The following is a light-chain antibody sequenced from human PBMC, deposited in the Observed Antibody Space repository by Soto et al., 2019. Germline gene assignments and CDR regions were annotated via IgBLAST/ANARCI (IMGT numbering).Light chain of an antibody. CDR3: QQYRSWPRT. CDR2: GAS. V-gene: IGKV3-15*01. J-gene: IGKJ1*01. Sequence: EIVLTQSPATLSVSPGERVTLSCRASQSVDINLAWYQQKPGQAPRLLIYGASTRATDMPGRFSGRGAGAEFTLTISSLQSEDFAVYYCQQYRSWPRTFGKGTKVDIK. CDR1: QSVDIN.